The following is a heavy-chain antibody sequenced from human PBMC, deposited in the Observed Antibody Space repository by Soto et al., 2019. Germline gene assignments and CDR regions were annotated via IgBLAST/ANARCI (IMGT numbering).Heavy chain of an antibody. Sequence: GGSLRLSCAASGFTFSSYAMSWVRQAPGKGLEWVSAISGNGADTSYADSVKGRFTISRDNSKNTLYLQMNSLRAEDTAVYYCATGYSSGWYVYWGQGTLVTVSS. CDR2: ISGNGADT. D-gene: IGHD6-19*01. J-gene: IGHJ4*02. CDR1: GFTFSSYA. V-gene: IGHV3-23*01. CDR3: ATGYSSGWYVY.